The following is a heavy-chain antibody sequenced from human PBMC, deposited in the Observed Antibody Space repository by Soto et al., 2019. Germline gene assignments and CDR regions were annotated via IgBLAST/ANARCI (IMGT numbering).Heavy chain of an antibody. J-gene: IGHJ6*02. D-gene: IGHD2-15*01. CDR2: INHSGST. V-gene: IGHV4-34*01. Sequence: SETLSLTXAVYGGSFSGYYWSWIRQPPGKGLEWIGEINHSGSTNYNPSLKSRVTISVDTSKNQFSLKLSPVTAADTAVYYCASRGGYCSGGSCYVWYYYGMDVWGQGTTVTVSS. CDR3: ASRGGYCSGGSCYVWYYYGMDV. CDR1: GGSFSGYY.